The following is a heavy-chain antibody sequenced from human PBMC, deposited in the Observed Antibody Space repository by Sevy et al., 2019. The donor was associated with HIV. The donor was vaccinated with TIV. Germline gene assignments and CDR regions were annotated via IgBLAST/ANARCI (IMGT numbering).Heavy chain of an antibody. CDR3: ARHHCSVSACYLFDY. CDR1: GDSISSSSYF. CDR2: GYFSGST. D-gene: IGHD2-15*01. J-gene: IGHJ4*02. Sequence: SETLCLTCTVSGDSISSSSYFWGWIRQPPGKGREWIGTGYFSGSTYYNVSLKSRVTISVDTSKSQFSLKLSSVTAADTAVYYCARHHCSVSACYLFDYWGQGILVTVSS. V-gene: IGHV4-39*01.